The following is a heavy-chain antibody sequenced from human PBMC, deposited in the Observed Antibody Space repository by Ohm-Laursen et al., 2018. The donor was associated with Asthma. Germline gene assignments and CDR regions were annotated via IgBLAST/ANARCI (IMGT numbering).Heavy chain of an antibody. CDR1: GYTFSRYS. J-gene: IGHJ1*01. Sequence: LSLTCAASGYTFSRYSIHWVRQAPGKGLEWVASISTASTFIYYADSVRGRFTTSRDNANDLVYLQMNSLRAEDTALYYCARIGPEWELPGREYSLHHWGQGTQVTVSS. D-gene: IGHD1-26*01. CDR2: ISTASTFI. CDR3: ARIGPEWELPGREYSLHH. V-gene: IGHV3-21*01.